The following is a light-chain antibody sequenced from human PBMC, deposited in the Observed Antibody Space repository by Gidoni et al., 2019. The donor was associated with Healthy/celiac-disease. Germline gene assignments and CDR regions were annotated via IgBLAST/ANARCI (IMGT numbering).Light chain of an antibody. CDR2: GAS. J-gene: IGKJ3*01. Sequence: EIVLTQSPGTLSLSPGERATLSCRASQSVSRSYLAWYQQKPVQAPRLLIYGASSRATGIPDRFSGSGSGTDFTLTISRLEPEDFAVYYCQQYGSSPRTFGPGTKVDIK. CDR1: QSVSRSY. V-gene: IGKV3-20*01. CDR3: QQYGSSPRT.